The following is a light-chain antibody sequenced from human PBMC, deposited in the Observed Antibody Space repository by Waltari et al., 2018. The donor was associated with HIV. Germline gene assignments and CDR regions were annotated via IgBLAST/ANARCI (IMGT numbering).Light chain of an antibody. CDR2: TNN. V-gene: IGLV1-47*01. Sequence: QSVLTQPHSASGPPGQGGTIPCSGRCSNTGRNYVYWYQQRPGTAPKLLSYTNNQRPSGVPDRFSGSKSGTSASLAISGLRSEDEADYYCAAWDASLSVVFGGGTKLTVL. CDR3: AAWDASLSVV. CDR1: CSNTGRNY. J-gene: IGLJ2*01.